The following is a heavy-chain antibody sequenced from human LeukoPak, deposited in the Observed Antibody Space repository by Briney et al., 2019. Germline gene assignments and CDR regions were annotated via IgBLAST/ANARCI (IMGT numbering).Heavy chain of an antibody. CDR2: IYYSGST. D-gene: IGHD6-13*01. J-gene: IGHJ4*02. CDR3: ARDLYSSSWLNYFDY. V-gene: IGHV4-59*01. Sequence: SETLSLTCTVSGGSISSDYWSWIRQPPGKGLEWIGYIYYSGSTNYNPSLKSRVTISVDTSKNQFSLKLSSVTAADTAVYYCARDLYSSSWLNYFDYWGQGTLVTVSS. CDR1: GGSISSDY.